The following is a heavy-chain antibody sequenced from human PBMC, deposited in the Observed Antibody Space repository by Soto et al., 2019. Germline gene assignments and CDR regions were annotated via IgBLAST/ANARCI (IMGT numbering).Heavy chain of an antibody. D-gene: IGHD1-1*01. J-gene: IGHJ6*02. CDR2: IDPSDSYT. Sequence: PGESLKISFQGSGYSFTSYWITWVHQTPGKGLEWMGRIDPSDSYTNYSPSFQGRVTISADRSISTAFLQWSSLEASDTATYYCARRLSGPKEEYNAYYFYGLDVWGQGTTVTVSS. CDR3: ARRLSGPKEEYNAYYFYGLDV. V-gene: IGHV5-10-1*01. CDR1: GYSFTSYW.